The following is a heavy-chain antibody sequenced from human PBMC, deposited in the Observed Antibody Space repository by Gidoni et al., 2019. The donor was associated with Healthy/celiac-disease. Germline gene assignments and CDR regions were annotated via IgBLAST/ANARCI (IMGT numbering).Heavy chain of an antibody. D-gene: IGHD3-22*01. CDR2: ISYDGSTT. CDR3: VAGIVNAFDI. J-gene: IGHJ3*02. V-gene: IGHV3-30*03. Sequence: QVQLVESGGGVVEPGRSLRLSCAASGFTFSSYGMHWVRQAPGKGLEWVAVISYDGSTTYYADSVKGRFTISRDNSKNTLYLQMNSLRAEDTAVYYCVAGIVNAFDIWGQGTMVTVSS. CDR1: GFTFSSYG.